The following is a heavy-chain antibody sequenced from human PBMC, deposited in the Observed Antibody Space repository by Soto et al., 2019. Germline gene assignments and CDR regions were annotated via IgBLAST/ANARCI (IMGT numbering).Heavy chain of an antibody. CDR2: IWYDGSDK. CDR1: GFAFSTYG. D-gene: IGHD2-2*01. V-gene: IGHV3-33*01. Sequence: GGSLRLSCAASGFAFSTYGMHWVRQAPGKGLEWVAVIWYDGSDKYYADSVKGRFTISRDNSKNTVYLQMNSLRADDTAEYYCAREALDYSGSSKNTPGHFDYWGQGTLVTVSS. CDR3: AREALDYSGSSKNTPGHFDY. J-gene: IGHJ4*02.